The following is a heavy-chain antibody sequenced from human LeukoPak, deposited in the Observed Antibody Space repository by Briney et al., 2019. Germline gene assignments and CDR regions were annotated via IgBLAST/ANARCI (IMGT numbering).Heavy chain of an antibody. Sequence: ASVKVSCKASGHTFTSYGISWVRQAPGQGLEWMGWISAYNGNTNYAQKLQGRVTMTTDTSTSTAYMELRSLRSDDTAVYYCARVECPPPGGDYHPSFDYWGQGTLVTVSS. D-gene: IGHD4-11*01. V-gene: IGHV1-18*01. CDR2: ISAYNGNT. CDR1: GHTFTSYG. J-gene: IGHJ4*02. CDR3: ARVECPPPGGDYHPSFDY.